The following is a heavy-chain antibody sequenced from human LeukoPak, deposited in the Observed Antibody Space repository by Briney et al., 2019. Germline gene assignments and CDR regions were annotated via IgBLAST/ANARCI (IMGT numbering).Heavy chain of an antibody. D-gene: IGHD3-10*01. V-gene: IGHV3-30*04. J-gene: IGHJ6*03. CDR3: VGSPTYYYMDV. CDR1: GSTFRNHA. CDR2: ISHDGGND. Sequence: GKSLRLSCAASGSTFRNHAIHWVRQAPGKGPEWVTVISHDGGNDYYRDSVKGRFTISRDNSKNTVLLQMNSLSPDDTAVYYCVGSPTYYYMDVWGKGTTVTVSS.